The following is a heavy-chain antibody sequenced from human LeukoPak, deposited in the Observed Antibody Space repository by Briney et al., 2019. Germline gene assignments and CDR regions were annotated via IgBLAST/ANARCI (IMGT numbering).Heavy chain of an antibody. Sequence: GGSLRLSCAASGFTFSSYAMSWVRQAPGKGLEWVSAISGSGGSTYYADSVKGRFTISRDISKNTLYLQMNSLRVEDTAVYYCAKVGPSRQQLVYYFDYWGQGTLVTVSS. CDR2: ISGSGGST. CDR3: AKVGPSRQQLVYYFDY. CDR1: GFTFSSYA. J-gene: IGHJ4*02. D-gene: IGHD6-13*01. V-gene: IGHV3-23*01.